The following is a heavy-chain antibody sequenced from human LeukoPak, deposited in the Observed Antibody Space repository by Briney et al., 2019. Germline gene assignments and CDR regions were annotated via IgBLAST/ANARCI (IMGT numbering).Heavy chain of an antibody. J-gene: IGHJ4*02. V-gene: IGHV1-24*01. CDR2: FDPEDGET. CDR1: GYTLTELS. Sequence: GASVKVSCKVFGYTLTELSMHWVRQAPGKGLEWMGGFDPEDGETIYAQKFQGRVTMTRDTSTSTVYMELSSLRSEDTAVYYCARGDIVVVPAATDLIDYWGQGTLVTVSS. CDR3: ARGDIVVVPAATDLIDY. D-gene: IGHD2-2*01.